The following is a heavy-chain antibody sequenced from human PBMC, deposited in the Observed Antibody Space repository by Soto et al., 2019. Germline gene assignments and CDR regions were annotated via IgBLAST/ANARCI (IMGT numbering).Heavy chain of an antibody. CDR2: IYSGGTT. Sequence: PGGSLRLSCAASGFTVSSNYMSWVRQAPWKGLEWVSVIYSGGTTYYADSVKGRFTISRDNSQNTLYLQMNSLRAEDTAVYYCARDYCGGGSCYIGHWGQGTLVTVSS. D-gene: IGHD2-15*01. J-gene: IGHJ4*02. V-gene: IGHV3-53*01. CDR3: ARDYCGGGSCYIGH. CDR1: GFTVSSNY.